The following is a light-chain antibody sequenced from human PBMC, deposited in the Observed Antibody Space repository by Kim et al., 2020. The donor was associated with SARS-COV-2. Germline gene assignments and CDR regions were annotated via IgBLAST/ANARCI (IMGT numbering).Light chain of an antibody. CDR3: QAWDRNTAYV. CDR1: NLGAKY. CDR2: QDM. J-gene: IGLJ1*01. V-gene: IGLV3-1*01. Sequence: VSPGRTASITCAGDNLGAKYVSWHQQKPGQSPVLVIYQDMQRPSGIPERFSGSNSGNTATLTISGTQAMDEADYYCQAWDRNTAYVFGTGTKVTVL.